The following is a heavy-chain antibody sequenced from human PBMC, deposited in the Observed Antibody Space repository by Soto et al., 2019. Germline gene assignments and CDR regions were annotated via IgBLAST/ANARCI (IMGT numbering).Heavy chain of an antibody. D-gene: IGHD3-10*01. V-gene: IGHV1-2*04. Sequence: QVQLVQSGAEVKKPGASVKVSCKASGYTFTGYYMHWVRQAPGQGLEWMGWINPNSGDTNYAQKFQGWVTMTRDTSISTAYMELSRLRSDDTAVYYCARDYYGSGNLWFDPWGQGTLVTVSS. CDR2: INPNSGDT. J-gene: IGHJ5*02. CDR3: ARDYYGSGNLWFDP. CDR1: GYTFTGYY.